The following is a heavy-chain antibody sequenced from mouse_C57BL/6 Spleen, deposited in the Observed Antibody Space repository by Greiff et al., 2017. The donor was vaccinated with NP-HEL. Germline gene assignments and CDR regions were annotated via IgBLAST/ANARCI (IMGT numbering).Heavy chain of an antibody. CDR1: GFTFSSYA. J-gene: IGHJ2*01. Sequence: EVQGVESGEGLVKPGGSLKLSCAASGFTFSSYAMSWVRQTPEKRLEWFAYISSGGDYIYYADTVKGRFTISRDNARNTLYLQMSSLKSEDTAMYYCTRSSQTGTNFDYWGQGTTLTVSS. CDR2: ISSGGDYI. V-gene: IGHV5-9-1*02. CDR3: TRSSQTGTNFDY. D-gene: IGHD4-1*01.